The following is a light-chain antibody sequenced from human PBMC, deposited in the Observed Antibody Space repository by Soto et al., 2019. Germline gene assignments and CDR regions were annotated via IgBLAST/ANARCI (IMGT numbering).Light chain of an antibody. CDR1: SSDVGGYDY. Sequence: QSALTQPASVSGSPGQSITISCTGTSSDVGGYDYVSWYQQHPGKAPKLMLYDVNNRPSGVSNRFSGSKSGNTASLTISGLQAEDEADYYCSSYTSSSTPYVFGTGTKVTVL. J-gene: IGLJ1*01. V-gene: IGLV2-14*03. CDR3: SSYTSSSTPYV. CDR2: DVN.